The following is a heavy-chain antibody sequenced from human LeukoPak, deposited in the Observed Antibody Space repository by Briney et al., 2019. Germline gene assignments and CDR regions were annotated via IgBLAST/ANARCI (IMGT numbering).Heavy chain of an antibody. D-gene: IGHD2-2*02. Sequence: SQTLSLTCTVSGGSISSGGYYWSWIRQHPGKGLEWIGYIYYSGSTYYNPSLKSRVTISVDTSKNQFSPKLSSVTAADTAVYYCARAAAIRNWFDPWGQGTLVTVSS. CDR2: IYYSGST. J-gene: IGHJ5*02. CDR1: GGSISSGGYY. V-gene: IGHV4-31*03. CDR3: ARAAAIRNWFDP.